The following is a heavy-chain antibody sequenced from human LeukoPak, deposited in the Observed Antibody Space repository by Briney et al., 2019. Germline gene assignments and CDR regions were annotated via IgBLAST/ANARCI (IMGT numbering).Heavy chain of an antibody. J-gene: IGHJ4*02. Sequence: ASVKVSCKASGYTFTGYYVHWVRQAPGQGLEWMGWMNPKSGGTNYAQKFEARVTMNRDTSISTAYMELSRLRFDDTAVYYCARDTAMVIDYWGQGTLVTVSS. D-gene: IGHD5-18*01. CDR1: GYTFTGYY. CDR2: MNPKSGGT. V-gene: IGHV1-2*02. CDR3: ARDTAMVIDY.